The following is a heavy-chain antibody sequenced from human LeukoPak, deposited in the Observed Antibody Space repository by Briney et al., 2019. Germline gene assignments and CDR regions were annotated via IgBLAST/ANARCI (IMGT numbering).Heavy chain of an antibody. CDR2: ISDDGSNK. Sequence: GGSLRLSCEGSGFTFSTYGTHWVRQAPGKGLEWVAVISDDGSNKYYADSVKGRFTISRDNSKNTLYLEMNSLRAEDTAVYHCAIGDSGSHHSPFEYWGQGTLVTVSS. CDR3: AIGDSGSHHSPFEY. CDR1: GFTFSTYG. J-gene: IGHJ4*02. D-gene: IGHD1-26*01. V-gene: IGHV3-30*03.